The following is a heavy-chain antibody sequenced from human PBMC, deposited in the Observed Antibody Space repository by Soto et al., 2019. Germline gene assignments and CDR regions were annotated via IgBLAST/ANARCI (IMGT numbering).Heavy chain of an antibody. Sequence: PGGSLRLSCAASRFTFSTYEMHWVRQAPGRGLGWVSCISSSGSSVYYADSVKGRFTISRDNSRNSLYLQMNSLRDEDTALYYCVRYCSSTLCNGVATRTFDYWGQGALVTVSS. J-gene: IGHJ4*02. CDR1: RFTFSTYE. V-gene: IGHV3-48*03. CDR2: ISSSGSSV. D-gene: IGHD5-12*01. CDR3: VRYCSSTLCNGVATRTFDY.